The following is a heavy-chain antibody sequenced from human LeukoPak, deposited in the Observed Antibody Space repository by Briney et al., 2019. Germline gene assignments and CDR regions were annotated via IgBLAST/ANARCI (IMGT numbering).Heavy chain of an antibody. CDR1: GGTFSSYA. J-gene: IGHJ6*03. V-gene: IGHV1-69*13. Sequence: SVKVSCKASGGTFSSYAISWVRQAPGQGLEWMGGIIPIFGTANYAQKFQGRVTITADESTSTAYMELSSLRSEDTAVYYCARDRVPRYSGSWYATKNYYYYMDVWGKGTTVTISS. D-gene: IGHD6-13*01. CDR3: ARDRVPRYSGSWYATKNYYYYMDV. CDR2: IIPIFGTA.